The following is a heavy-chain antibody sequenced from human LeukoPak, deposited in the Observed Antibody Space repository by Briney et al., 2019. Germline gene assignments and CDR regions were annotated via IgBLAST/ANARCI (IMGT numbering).Heavy chain of an antibody. CDR2: IYSGGST. CDR1: EFSVGSNY. CDR3: ARVSSSRNYFDY. D-gene: IGHD6-6*01. Sequence: PGGSLRLSCAASEFSVGSNYMTWVRQAPGKGLEWVSLIYSGGSTYYADSVKGRFTISRDNAKNSLFLQMNSLRAEDTAAYYCARVSSSRNYFDYWGQGTLVTVSS. J-gene: IGHJ4*02. V-gene: IGHV3-66*01.